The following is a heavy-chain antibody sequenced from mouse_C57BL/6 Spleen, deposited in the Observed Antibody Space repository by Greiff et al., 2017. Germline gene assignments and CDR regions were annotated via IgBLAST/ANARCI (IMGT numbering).Heavy chain of an antibody. Sequence: QVQLQQPGAELVRPGSSVKLSCKASGYTFTSYWMDWVKQRPGQGLEWIGNIYPSDSETHYNQKFKDKATLTVDKSSSTAYMQLSSLTSEDSAVYYGARWENYGNYGSYFDYWGQGTTLTVSS. CDR3: ARWENYGNYGSYFDY. V-gene: IGHV1-61*01. CDR2: IYPSDSET. CDR1: GYTFTSYW. D-gene: IGHD2-1*01. J-gene: IGHJ2*01.